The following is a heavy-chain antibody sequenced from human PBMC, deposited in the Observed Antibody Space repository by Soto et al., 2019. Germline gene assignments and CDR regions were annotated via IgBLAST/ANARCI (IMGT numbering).Heavy chain of an antibody. J-gene: IGHJ6*02. V-gene: IGHV3-30-3*01. CDR2: ISYDGSNK. CDR3: ARDQGGYCSSTSCYSYYYYGMDV. CDR1: GFTFSSYA. D-gene: IGHD2-2*03. Sequence: LRLSCAASGFTFSSYAMHWVRQAPGKGLEWVAVISYDGSNKYYADSVKGRFTISRDNSKNTLYLQMNSLRAEDTAVYYCARDQGGYCSSTSCYSYYYYGMDVWGQGTTVTVSS.